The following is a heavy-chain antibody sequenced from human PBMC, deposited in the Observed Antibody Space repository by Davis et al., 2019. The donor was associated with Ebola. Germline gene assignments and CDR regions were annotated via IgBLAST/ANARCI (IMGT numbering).Heavy chain of an antibody. CDR1: GFTFRRFA. D-gene: IGHD1-26*01. Sequence: SLKISCAASGFTFRRFAMNWVRQAPGKGLDWMAVISYYGSNKYYADSVKGRFTISRDNSKNTLHLQMNSLRVEDTAIYYCAKDTSNVWFDVWGQGTMVTVSS. V-gene: IGHV3-30*18. CDR2: ISYYGSNK. CDR3: AKDTSNVWFDV. J-gene: IGHJ3*01.